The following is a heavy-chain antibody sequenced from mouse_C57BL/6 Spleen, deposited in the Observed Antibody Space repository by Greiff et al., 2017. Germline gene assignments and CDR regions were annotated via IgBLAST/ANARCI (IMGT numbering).Heavy chain of an antibody. CDR1: GYAFSSSW. J-gene: IGHJ2*01. CDR3: ARCGVGRNYFDY. V-gene: IGHV1-82*01. Sequence: QVQLQQSGPELVKPGASVKISCKASGYAFSSSWMNWVKQRPGKGLEWIGRIYPGDGDTNYNGKFKGKATLTADKSSSTAYMQLSSLTSEDSAVYFCARCGVGRNYFDYWGQGTTLTVSS. D-gene: IGHD4-1*01. CDR2: IYPGDGDT.